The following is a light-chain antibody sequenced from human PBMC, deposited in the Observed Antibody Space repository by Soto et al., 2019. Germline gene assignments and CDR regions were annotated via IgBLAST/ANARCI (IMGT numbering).Light chain of an antibody. CDR3: QSYDSSLSGVV. CDR1: SSNIGAGYN. Sequence: QSVLTQPPSVSWAPGQRVTISCTGSSSNIGAGYNVHWYQQLPGTAPKLLIYVNSNRPSGVPDRFSGSKSGSSASLAITGLQAEDEADYYCQSYDSSLSGVVFGGGTKLTVL. CDR2: VNS. J-gene: IGLJ2*01. V-gene: IGLV1-40*01.